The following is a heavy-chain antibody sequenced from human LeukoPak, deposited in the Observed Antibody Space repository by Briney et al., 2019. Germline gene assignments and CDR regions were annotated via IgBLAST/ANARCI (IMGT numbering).Heavy chain of an antibody. CDR2: IYFSGRT. Sequence: SETLSLTCSVSGGSISSSAHYWGWIRQPPGRRLGWIGSIYFSGRTYYNPSLKSRVTISVDTSKNQFSLKLTSVTAADTAVYYCARAPYYYESSGYYGEENWFDPWGQGTLVTVSS. CDR3: ARAPYYYESSGYYGEENWFDP. CDR1: GGSISSSAHY. V-gene: IGHV4-39*07. D-gene: IGHD3-22*01. J-gene: IGHJ5*02.